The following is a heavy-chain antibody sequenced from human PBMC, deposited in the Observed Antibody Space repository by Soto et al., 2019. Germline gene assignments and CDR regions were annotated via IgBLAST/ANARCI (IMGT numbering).Heavy chain of an antibody. V-gene: IGHV4-4*02. CDR2: IYHSGST. CDR3: ARGDYDFWSGYSHWFDP. Sequence: SETLSLTCAVSSGSISSSNWWTWVRPPPGKGLEWIGEIYHSGSTNYNPSLKSRAIISVDKSKNQFSLKLSSVTAADTAVYYCARGDYDFWSGYSHWFDPWGQGTLVTVSS. J-gene: IGHJ5*02. D-gene: IGHD3-3*01. CDR1: SGSISSSNW.